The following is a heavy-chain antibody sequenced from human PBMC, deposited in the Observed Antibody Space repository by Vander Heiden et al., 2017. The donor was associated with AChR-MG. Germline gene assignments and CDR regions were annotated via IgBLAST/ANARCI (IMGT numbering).Heavy chain of an antibody. D-gene: IGHD5-12*01. V-gene: IGHV4-34*01. CDR2: INHSGST. CDR3: ARVGPRWLQLRIFFDY. Sequence: QVQLQQWGAGLLKPSETLSLTCAVYGGSFSGYYWSGIRQPPGKGLEWIGEINHSGSTNYNPSLKSRVTISVDTSKNQFSLKLSSVTAADTAVYYCARVGPRWLQLRIFFDYWGQGTLVTVSS. CDR1: GGSFSGYY. J-gene: IGHJ4*02.